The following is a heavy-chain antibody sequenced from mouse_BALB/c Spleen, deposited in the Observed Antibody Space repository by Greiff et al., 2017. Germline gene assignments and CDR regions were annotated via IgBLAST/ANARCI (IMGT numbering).Heavy chain of an antibody. CDR2: IWAGGST. Sequence: VQLQESGPGLVAPSQSLSITCTVSGFSLTSYGVHWVRQPPGKGLEWLGVIWAGGSTNYNSALMSRLSISKDNSKSQVFLKMNSLQTDDTAMYYCARAYYRYDKEGDYWGQGTTLTVSS. CDR3: ARAYYRYDKEGDY. CDR1: GFSLTSYG. D-gene: IGHD2-14*01. J-gene: IGHJ2*01. V-gene: IGHV2-9*02.